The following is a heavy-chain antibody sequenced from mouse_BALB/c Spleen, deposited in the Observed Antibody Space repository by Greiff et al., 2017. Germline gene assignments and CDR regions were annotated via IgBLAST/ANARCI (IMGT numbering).Heavy chain of an antibody. CDR1: GYTFTSYW. V-gene: IGHV1S81*02. J-gene: IGHJ2*01. CDR2: INPSNGRT. Sequence: QVQLQQSGAELVKPGASVKLSCKASGYTFTSYWMHWVKQRPGQGLEWIGEINPSNGRTNYNEKFKSKATLTVDKSSSTAYMQLSSLTSEDSAVYYCARLGYGNYDFDYWGQGTTLTVSS. D-gene: IGHD2-10*02. CDR3: ARLGYGNYDFDY.